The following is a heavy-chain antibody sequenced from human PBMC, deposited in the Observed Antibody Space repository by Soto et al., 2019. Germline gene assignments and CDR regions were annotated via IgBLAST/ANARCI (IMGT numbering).Heavy chain of an antibody. CDR2: ISGSGGST. CDR3: ANSLAAADYVWGSYRYSVDY. J-gene: IGHJ4*02. Sequence: PGGSLRLSCAASGFTFSSYAMSWVRQAPGKGLEWVSAISGSGGSTYYADSVKGRFTISRDNSKNTLYLQMNSLRAEDTAVYYCANSLAAADYVWGSYRYSVDYWGQGTLVTVSS. V-gene: IGHV3-23*01. D-gene: IGHD3-16*02. CDR1: GFTFSSYA.